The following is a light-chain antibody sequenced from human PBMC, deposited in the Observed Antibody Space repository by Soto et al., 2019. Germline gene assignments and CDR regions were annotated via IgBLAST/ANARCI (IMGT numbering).Light chain of an antibody. CDR1: SSNIGAGYD. J-gene: IGLJ2*01. Sequence: QSVLTQPPSVSGAPGQRVTISCTGSSSNIGAGYDVHWYQQLPGTAPKLLIYGNSNRPSGVPDRFSGSKSGTSASLAITGLQDEDEADYYGQSYDSSPHVVFGGGTKLTVL. V-gene: IGLV1-40*01. CDR3: QSYDSSPHVV. CDR2: GNS.